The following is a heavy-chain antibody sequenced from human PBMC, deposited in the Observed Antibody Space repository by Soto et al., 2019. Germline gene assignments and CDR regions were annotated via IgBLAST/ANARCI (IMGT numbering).Heavy chain of an antibody. J-gene: IGHJ6*02. D-gene: IGHD6-13*01. Sequence: QVQLVQSGAEVKKPGSSVKVSCKASGGTFSSYAISWVRQAPGQGLEWMGGIIPIFGTANYAQKFQGRVTIPADKSTSTAYMEQSSLRSEDTAVYYCARDIAAAGHYYGMDVWGQGTTVTVSS. CDR3: ARDIAAAGHYYGMDV. CDR2: IIPIFGTA. CDR1: GGTFSSYA. V-gene: IGHV1-69*06.